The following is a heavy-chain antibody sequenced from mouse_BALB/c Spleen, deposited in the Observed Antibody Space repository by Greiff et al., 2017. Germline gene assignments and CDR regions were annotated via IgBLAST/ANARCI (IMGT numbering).Heavy chain of an antibody. D-gene: IGHD1-1*01. CDR2: IWGDGST. Sequence: QVQLKQSGPGLVAPSQSLSITCTVSGFSLTGYGVNWVRQPPGKGLEWLGMIWGDGSTDYNSALKSRLSISKDNSKSQVFLKMNSLQTDDTARYYCAGQSFSTTGSFAYWGQGTLVTVSA. CDR1: GFSLTGYG. V-gene: IGHV2-6-7*01. CDR3: AGQSFSTTGSFAY. J-gene: IGHJ3*01.